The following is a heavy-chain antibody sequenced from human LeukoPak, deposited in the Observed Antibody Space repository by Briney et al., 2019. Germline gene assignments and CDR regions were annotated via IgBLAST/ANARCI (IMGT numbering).Heavy chain of an antibody. J-gene: IGHJ4*02. CDR3: VRDGGVSDYDLLDY. Sequence: GGSLRLSCAASGFTFSNYWMSWVGQARGKGLEGVAHLNQDGSEKHYMDSVKARFIISRDNAKNSLSLQMDSLRAEDTAVYYCVRDGGVSDYDLLDYWGQGTLVTVSS. V-gene: IGHV3-7*01. CDR1: GFTFSNYW. D-gene: IGHD5-12*01. CDR2: LNQDGSEK.